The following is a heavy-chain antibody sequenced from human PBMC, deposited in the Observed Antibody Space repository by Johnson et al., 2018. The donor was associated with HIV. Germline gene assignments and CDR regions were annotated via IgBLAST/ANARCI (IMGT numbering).Heavy chain of an antibody. J-gene: IGHJ3*02. V-gene: IGHV3-7*03. CDR2: IKQDGSEK. D-gene: IGHD1-26*01. Sequence: VQLVESGGGLVQPGGSLRLSCAASGFTFSSYWMSWVRQAPGKGLEWVANIKQDGSEKYYVDSVKGRFTISRDDSKNTLYLQMNSLKTEDTAVYYCATDVPSAPYYNAFDIWGQGTMVTVSS. CDR1: GFTFSSYW. CDR3: ATDVPSAPYYNAFDI.